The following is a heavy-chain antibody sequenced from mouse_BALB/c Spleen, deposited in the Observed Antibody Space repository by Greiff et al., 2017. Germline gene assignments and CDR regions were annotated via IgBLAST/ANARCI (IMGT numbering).Heavy chain of an antibody. CDR1: GFTFISYA. CDR2: ISSGGST. V-gene: IGHV5-6-5*01. Sequence: DVMLVESGGGLVKPGGSLKLSCAASGFTFISYAMSWVRQTPEKRLEWVASISSGGSTYYPDSVKGRFTISRDNARNILYLQMSSLRSEDTAMYYCARPRTYYFDYWGQGTTLTVSS. J-gene: IGHJ2*01. CDR3: ARPRTYYFDY.